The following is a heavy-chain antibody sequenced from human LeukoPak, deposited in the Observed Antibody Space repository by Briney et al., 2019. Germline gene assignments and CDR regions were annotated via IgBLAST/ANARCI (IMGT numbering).Heavy chain of an antibody. Sequence: ASVKVSCKASGYTFIGYYIHWVGQAPGQGPEWMGWISTSTGDTKYTQKFQGRVTLTTDTSTSTAYMELSSLRSDDTAVYYCARDDNYGIFVNVDYWGQGTLVTVSS. J-gene: IGHJ4*02. V-gene: IGHV1-2*02. D-gene: IGHD4-11*01. CDR1: GYTFIGYY. CDR2: ISTSTGDT. CDR3: ARDDNYGIFVNVDY.